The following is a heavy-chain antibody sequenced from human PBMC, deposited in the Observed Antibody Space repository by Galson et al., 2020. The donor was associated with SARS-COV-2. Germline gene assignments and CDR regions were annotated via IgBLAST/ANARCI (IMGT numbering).Heavy chain of an antibody. J-gene: IGHJ5*01. CDR3: AKGVWFEGILSPVDS. Sequence: GGSLRLSCAASSFRFSDFAMHWVRQAPGKGLEWVALISSDDGSNKYYADPVKGRFTISRDNSKNTPYLQMNSLRAEHTAVYYCAKGVWFEGILSPVDSWGQRTLVTVSS. D-gene: IGHD3-10*01. CDR1: SFRFSDFA. V-gene: IGHV3-30*04. CDR2: ISSDDGSNK.